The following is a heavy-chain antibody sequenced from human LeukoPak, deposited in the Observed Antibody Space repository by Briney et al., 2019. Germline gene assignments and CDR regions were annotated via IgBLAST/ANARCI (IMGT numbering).Heavy chain of an antibody. Sequence: PGGSLRLSCAASGFIFSSYTMNWVRQAPGKGLEWVSSISTSSSYIYYADSVKGRFTISRDNAKNTVYLQMNSLRAEDTAVYYCTRFLFYYDSSGYYDYFDYWGQGTLVTVSS. J-gene: IGHJ4*02. CDR1: GFIFSSYT. CDR2: ISTSSSYI. V-gene: IGHV3-21*01. D-gene: IGHD3-22*01. CDR3: TRFLFYYDSSGYYDYFDY.